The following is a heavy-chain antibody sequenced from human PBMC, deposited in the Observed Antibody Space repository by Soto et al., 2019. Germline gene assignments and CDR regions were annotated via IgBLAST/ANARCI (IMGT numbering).Heavy chain of an antibody. J-gene: IGHJ4*02. CDR3: ARGGGYDSFDY. CDR1: GASISYGGFS. V-gene: IGHV4-30-2*06. D-gene: IGHD5-12*01. Sequence: SETLSLTCTVSGASISYGGFSWGWRRQSPGKGLEWIGYISHLESTYFHPSFKSRLTMSIDRTRNQFSLKLSSVTAADMAVYYCARGGGYDSFDYWGQGVLVTVSS. CDR2: ISHLEST.